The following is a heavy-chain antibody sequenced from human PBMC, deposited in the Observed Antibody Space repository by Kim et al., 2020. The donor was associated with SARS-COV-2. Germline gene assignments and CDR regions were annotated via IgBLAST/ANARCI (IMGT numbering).Heavy chain of an antibody. D-gene: IGHD3-10*01. V-gene: IGHV3-21*01. Sequence: GGSLRLSCAASGFSFSSYSMNWVRQAPGKGLEWVSAITGSSGSIFYADSVKGRFTISRDNAQNSLYLQINSLRPEDTAVYFCARDMYYGSGCPDYWGQG. CDR3: ARDMYYGSGCPDY. CDR1: GFSFSSYS. CDR2: ITGSSGSI. J-gene: IGHJ4*02.